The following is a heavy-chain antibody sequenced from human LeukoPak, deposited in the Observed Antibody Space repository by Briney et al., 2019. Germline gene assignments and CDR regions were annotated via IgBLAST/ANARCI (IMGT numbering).Heavy chain of an antibody. CDR3: ARYGRVAGTWDY. V-gene: IGHV1-3*01. Sequence: GASVKVSCKASGYTFTSYAMHWVRQAPGQRLEWMGWINAGNGNTKYSQKFQGRVTITRDTSASTAYMELSSLRSEDTAVYYCARYGRVAGTWDYWGQGTLVTVSS. CDR1: GYTFTSYA. CDR2: INAGNGNT. J-gene: IGHJ4*02. D-gene: IGHD6-19*01.